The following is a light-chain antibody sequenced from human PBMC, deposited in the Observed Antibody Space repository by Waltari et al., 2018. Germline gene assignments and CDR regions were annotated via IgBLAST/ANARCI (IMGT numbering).Light chain of an antibody. CDR3: QQSYRSPWT. CDR2: AGS. V-gene: IGKV1-39*01. CDR1: QNIDKY. J-gene: IGKJ1*01. Sequence: DIQMTQSPSSLSASVGDTVTITCRASQNIDKYLNWYHQKSGNAPTLLIFAGSPLQTGVPERFSGSGSGTDFTLTISDLQPEEFATYFCQQSYRSPWTFGLGTQVDIK.